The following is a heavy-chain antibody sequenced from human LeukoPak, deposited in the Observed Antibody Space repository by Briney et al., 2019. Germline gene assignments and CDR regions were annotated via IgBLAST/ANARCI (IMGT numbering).Heavy chain of an antibody. CDR2: ISYDGSKR. CDR3: ARDYDTSGSYFDFFDY. V-gene: IGHV3-30-3*01. J-gene: IGHJ4*02. D-gene: IGHD3-22*01. Sequence: GGSLRLSCAASGFTFSTYAVHWVRQAPGKGLEWVAVISYDGSKRYYADSVKGRFTISRDNSKNAFLQMNSLRAEDMAVYYCARDYDTSGSYFDFFDYWGQGTLVTVSS. CDR1: GFTFSTYA.